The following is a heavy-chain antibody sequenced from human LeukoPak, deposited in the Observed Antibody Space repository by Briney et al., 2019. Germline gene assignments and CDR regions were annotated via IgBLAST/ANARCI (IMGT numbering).Heavy chain of an antibody. Sequence: GRSLRLSCAASGFTFSSYAMHWVRQAPGKGLEWVSIISRASESIFYADSVKGRFTISRDNAKNSLYLQMNGLRAEDTAVYYCARGATDVTRWFDPWGQGTRVTVSS. CDR3: ARGATDVTRWFDP. V-gene: IGHV3-21*01. CDR1: GFTFSSYA. D-gene: IGHD1-1*01. CDR2: ISRASESI. J-gene: IGHJ5*02.